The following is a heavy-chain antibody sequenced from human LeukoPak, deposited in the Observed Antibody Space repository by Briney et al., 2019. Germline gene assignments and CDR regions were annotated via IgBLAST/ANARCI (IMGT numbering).Heavy chain of an antibody. D-gene: IGHD2-8*01. CDR1: GFTFSSYA. Sequence: PGGSLRLSCAASGFTFSSYAMSWVRQAPGKGLEWVSAISDSGGSTYYADSVKGRFTISRDNSKNTLYLQMNSLRAEDTAVYYSAKDIKDLRTEPQRTNNSIEVWGKGTPVTVSS. CDR3: AKDIKDLRTEPQRTNNSIEV. J-gene: IGHJ6*03. CDR2: ISDSGGST. V-gene: IGHV3-23*01.